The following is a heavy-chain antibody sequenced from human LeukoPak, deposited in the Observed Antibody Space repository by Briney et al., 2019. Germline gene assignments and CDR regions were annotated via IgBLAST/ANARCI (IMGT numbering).Heavy chain of an antibody. CDR1: GGSISSGSYY. J-gene: IGHJ3*01. Sequence: SETLSLTCTVSGGSISSGSYYWNWIRQPAGKGLEWIGRMYASGSSNYNPSLKSRVTISVDTSKSQVSLRLSSVTAADTAIYYCARATAWIDAFDFWGLGTMVTVSS. CDR2: MYASGSS. V-gene: IGHV4-61*02. D-gene: IGHD5-12*01. CDR3: ARATAWIDAFDF.